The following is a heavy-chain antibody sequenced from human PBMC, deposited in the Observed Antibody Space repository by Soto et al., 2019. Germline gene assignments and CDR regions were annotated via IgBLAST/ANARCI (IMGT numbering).Heavy chain of an antibody. CDR3: ARNYYDSGGGFDY. CDR1: GFTVSSNY. Sequence: GGSLRLSCAASGFTVSSNYMSWVRQAPGKGLEWVSVIYSGGSTYYADSVKGRFTISRDNSKNTLYLQMNSLRAEDTAVYYCARNYYDSGGGFDYWGQGTLVTVAS. J-gene: IGHJ4*02. D-gene: IGHD3-22*01. V-gene: IGHV3-53*01. CDR2: IYSGGST.